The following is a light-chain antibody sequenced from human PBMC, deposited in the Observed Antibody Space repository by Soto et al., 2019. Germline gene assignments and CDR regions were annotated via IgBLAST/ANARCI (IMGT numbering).Light chain of an antibody. CDR1: SSDVGGYNY. CDR3: CSYAGSYPYV. Sequence: QSALTQPRSVSGSPGQSVTISCTGTSSDVGGYNYVSWYQQHPGKAPKLMIYDVSKRPSVVPDRFSGAKSGNTAALTISGLQAEDEADYYCCSYAGSYPYVFGPGTKVNVL. J-gene: IGLJ1*01. CDR2: DVS. V-gene: IGLV2-11*01.